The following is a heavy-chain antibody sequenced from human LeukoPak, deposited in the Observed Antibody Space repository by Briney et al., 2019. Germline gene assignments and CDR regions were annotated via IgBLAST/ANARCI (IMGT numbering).Heavy chain of an antibody. D-gene: IGHD2-15*01. V-gene: IGHV3-64D*09. CDR3: VRSFCRGVVLFFSFDM. CDR1: GFTFSNYP. J-gene: IGHJ3*02. Sequence: PGGSLRLSCSASGFTFSNYPMHWVRQAPGKGLEYVSAISTNGGSTYYADSVKGRFTISRDNSKNTLHLQMSSLRSEDTAVYHCVRSFCRGVVLFFSFDMWGQGTMVTASS. CDR2: ISTNGGST.